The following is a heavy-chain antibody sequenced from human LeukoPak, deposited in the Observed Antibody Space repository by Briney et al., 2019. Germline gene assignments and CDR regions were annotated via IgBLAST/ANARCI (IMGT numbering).Heavy chain of an antibody. CDR3: ARVEGANSFDY. J-gene: IGHJ4*02. Sequence: GASVKVSCKASGGTFSSYAISWVRQAPGQGLEWMGGIIPIFGTANYAQKFQGRVTITTDESTSTAYMELSSLRSEDTVVYYCARVEGANSFDYWGQGTLVTVSS. CDR2: IIPIFGTA. CDR1: GGTFSSYA. V-gene: IGHV1-69*05. D-gene: IGHD1-26*01.